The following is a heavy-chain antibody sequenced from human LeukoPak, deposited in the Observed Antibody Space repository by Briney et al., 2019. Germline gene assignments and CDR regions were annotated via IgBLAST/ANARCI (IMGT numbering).Heavy chain of an antibody. J-gene: IGHJ4*02. V-gene: IGHV3-48*03. CDR1: GFTFSSYE. CDR3: VVEASFDY. CDR2: ISSSDSTI. Sequence: PGGSLRLSCAASGFTFSSYEMNWVRQAPGKGLEWVSYISSSDSTIYYADSVKGRFTISRDNAKNSLYLQMNSLRAEDTAVYYCVVEASFDYWGQGTLVTVSS.